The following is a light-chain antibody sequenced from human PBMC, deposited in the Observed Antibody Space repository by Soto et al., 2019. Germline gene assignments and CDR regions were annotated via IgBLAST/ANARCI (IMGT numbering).Light chain of an antibody. J-gene: IGLJ2*01. Sequence: HAVVTQDPSLTVSPGGTVTLSCASSTGTVTSRHYPFWFQQKPGQVPTTLIYDTSNRHSWTPSRFSGSLVGGKAALTLSGAQPEDEAVYFGLRAYSGVRVFGGGTKRTVL. V-gene: IGLV7-46*01. CDR3: LRAYSGVRV. CDR1: TGTVTSRHY. CDR2: DTS.